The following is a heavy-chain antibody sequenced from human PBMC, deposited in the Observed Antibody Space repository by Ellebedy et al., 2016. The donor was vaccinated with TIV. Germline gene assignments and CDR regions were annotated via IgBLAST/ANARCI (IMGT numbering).Heavy chain of an antibody. D-gene: IGHD5-12*01. CDR2: IYHSGST. CDR3: ARGRVATLRLDS. Sequence: SETLSLXCAVEGGAFSGYFWSWVRQPPGKGLEWIGEIYHSGSTNYNPSLKSRVTISIDKSKNQFSLKVSSVTAADTAVYYCARGRVATLRLDSWGQGTLVTVSS. V-gene: IGHV4-34*01. J-gene: IGHJ4*02. CDR1: GGAFSGYF.